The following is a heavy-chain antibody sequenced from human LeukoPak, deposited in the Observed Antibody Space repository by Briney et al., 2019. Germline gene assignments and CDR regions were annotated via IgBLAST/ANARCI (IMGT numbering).Heavy chain of an antibody. CDR2: ISTYNGNT. V-gene: IGHV1-18*01. CDR3: ARGIFGVARYYYYYMDV. D-gene: IGHD3-3*01. J-gene: IGHJ6*03. Sequence: ASVKVSCKASGYTFTSYAISWVRQAPGQGLEWMGWISTYNGNTNYAQKLQGRVTMTTDTSTSTAYMELRSLRSDDTAVYYCARGIFGVARYYYYYMDVWGKGTTVTVSS. CDR1: GYTFTSYA.